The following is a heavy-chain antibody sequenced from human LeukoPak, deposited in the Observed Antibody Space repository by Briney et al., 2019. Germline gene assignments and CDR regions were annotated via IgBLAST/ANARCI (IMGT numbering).Heavy chain of an antibody. Sequence: PSQTLSLTRTVSGRSISSGGYYSTWPRQHPGKGLEWIGFIYYTAKSHYKPSLRSRVTISVDTSKNQFSLRLNSVTAAETAVYYCARDNEWFGIDYWGQGTLVTVSS. CDR2: IYYTAKS. CDR1: GRSISSGGYY. J-gene: IGHJ4*02. V-gene: IGHV4-31*03. D-gene: IGHD3-10*01. CDR3: ARDNEWFGIDY.